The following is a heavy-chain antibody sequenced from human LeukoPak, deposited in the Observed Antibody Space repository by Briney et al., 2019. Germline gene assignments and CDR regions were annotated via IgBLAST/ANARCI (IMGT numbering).Heavy chain of an antibody. V-gene: IGHV4-34*01. Sequence: SETLSLTCAVYGGSFSGYYWSWIRQPPGKGLEWIGEINHSGSTNYNPSLKSRVTISVDTSKNQFSLKLSSVTAADTAVYYCAGEKSIAARPRPRYFDLWGRGTLVTVSS. CDR1: GGSFSGYY. CDR2: INHSGST. CDR3: AGEKSIAARPRPRYFDL. J-gene: IGHJ2*01. D-gene: IGHD6-6*01.